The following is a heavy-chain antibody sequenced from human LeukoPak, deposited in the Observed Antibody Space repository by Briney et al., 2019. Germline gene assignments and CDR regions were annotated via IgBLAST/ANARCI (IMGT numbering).Heavy chain of an antibody. D-gene: IGHD3-10*01. V-gene: IGHV3-23*01. CDR1: GFTLSSYT. Sequence: GGSLRLSCAASGFTLSSYTMSWVRQAPGKGLEWVSAISHTSGYTYHADSVKGRFTISRDNSKNTLYLQMNSLRAEDTAMYYCAKGSSAGRPYYFDYWGQGTLVTVSS. J-gene: IGHJ4*02. CDR3: AKGSSAGRPYYFDY. CDR2: ISHTSGYT.